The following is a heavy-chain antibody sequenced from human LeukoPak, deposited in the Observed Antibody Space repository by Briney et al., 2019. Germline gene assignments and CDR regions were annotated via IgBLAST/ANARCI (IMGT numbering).Heavy chain of an antibody. J-gene: IGHJ4*02. Sequence: GGSLRLSCAASGFTFSSYAMSWVRQAPGKGLEWVSAISGSGGSTYYADSVKGRFTISRDNSKNTLYLQMNSLRAEGTAVYYCAKDRRVLLWFGELDYWGQGTLVTVSS. D-gene: IGHD3-10*01. CDR1: GFTFSSYA. CDR2: ISGSGGST. CDR3: AKDRRVLLWFGELDY. V-gene: IGHV3-23*01.